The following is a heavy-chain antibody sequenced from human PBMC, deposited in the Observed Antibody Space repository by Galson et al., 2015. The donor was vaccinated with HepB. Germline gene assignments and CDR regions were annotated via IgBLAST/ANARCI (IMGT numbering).Heavy chain of an antibody. J-gene: IGHJ4*02. Sequence: SLRLSCAASGFTFSSYAMSWVRQAPGKGLEWVSAISGSGGSTYYADSVKGRFTISRDNSKNTLYLQMNSLRAEDTAVYYCDRLAGSGSYSDYWGQGTLVTVSS. D-gene: IGHD3-10*01. CDR3: DRLAGSGSYSDY. CDR1: GFTFSSYA. CDR2: ISGSGGST. V-gene: IGHV3-23*01.